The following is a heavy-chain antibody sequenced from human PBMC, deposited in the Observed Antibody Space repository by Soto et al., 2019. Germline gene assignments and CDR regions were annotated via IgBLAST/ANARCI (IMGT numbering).Heavy chain of an antibody. V-gene: IGHV4-61*01. D-gene: IGHD5-18*01. CDR2: IFHSGSA. Sequence: SEALSLTCTVSGGSVSSGSYYWSWIRQPPGKGLEWIGYIFHSGSATYNPSLKSRVTISLDTSKNQFSLKLTSVTAADTAVYYCAREDTAMTPWGQGTLVTVSS. CDR3: AREDTAMTP. CDR1: GGSVSSGSYY. J-gene: IGHJ5*02.